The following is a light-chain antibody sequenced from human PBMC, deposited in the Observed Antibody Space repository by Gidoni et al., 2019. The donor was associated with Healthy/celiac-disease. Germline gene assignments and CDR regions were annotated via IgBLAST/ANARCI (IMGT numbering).Light chain of an antibody. CDR1: QSISSL. Sequence: DIQMTPSPSTLSASVGDRVTITCRASQSISSLLAWYQQKPGKAPKLLIYKASSLESGVPSRFSGSGSGTEFTLTISSLQPDDFATYYCQQYNSYPRTFXQXTKVEIK. CDR2: KAS. V-gene: IGKV1-5*03. J-gene: IGKJ1*01. CDR3: QQYNSYPRT.